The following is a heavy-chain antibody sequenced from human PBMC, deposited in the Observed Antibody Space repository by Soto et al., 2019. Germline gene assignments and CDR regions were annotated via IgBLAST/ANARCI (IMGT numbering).Heavy chain of an antibody. D-gene: IGHD2-15*01. Sequence: QEQLVQSGAEVKKPGASVKVSCKTSGYTFTDYDINWVRQATGQGLEWIGWMNPNSGETGYAQKYQGRGTMTRRAALSTAYLELRSLRSEDTDVYYCARVAVAARPRWYNWFDPWGQGTLVTVSS. CDR2: MNPNSGET. V-gene: IGHV1-8*01. J-gene: IGHJ5*02. CDR1: GYTFTDYD. CDR3: ARVAVAARPRWYNWFDP.